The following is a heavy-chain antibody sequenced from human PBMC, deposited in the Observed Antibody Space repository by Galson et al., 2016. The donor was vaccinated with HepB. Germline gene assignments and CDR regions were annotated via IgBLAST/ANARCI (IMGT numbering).Heavy chain of an antibody. D-gene: IGHD1-26*01. CDR1: GFIFSDHY. J-gene: IGHJ4*02. V-gene: IGHV3-72*01. CDR3: ARWKSGSPVN. Sequence: SLRLSCAASGFIFSDHYMDWVRQAPGKGLEWLGRSKNKANSYTTEYAASVKGRFTISRDDSKNSLYLQMNSLKTEDTAVYYCARWKSGSPVNWGQGTLVTVSS. CDR2: SKNKANSYTT.